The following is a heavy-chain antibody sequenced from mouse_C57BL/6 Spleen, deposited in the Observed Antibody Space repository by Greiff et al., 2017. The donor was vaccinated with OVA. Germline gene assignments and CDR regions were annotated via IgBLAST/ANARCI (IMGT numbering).Heavy chain of an antibody. V-gene: IGHV1-50*01. J-gene: IGHJ3*01. CDR3: ARYGSSSAWFAY. D-gene: IGHD1-1*01. Sequence: VQLQQPGAELVKPGASVKLSCKASGYTFTSYWMQWVKQRPGQGLEWIGEIDPSDSYTNYNQKFKGKATLTVDTTYSTAYMQLSSLTSEDSAVYYCARYGSSSAWFAYWGQGTLVTVSA. CDR1: GYTFTSYW. CDR2: IDPSDSYT.